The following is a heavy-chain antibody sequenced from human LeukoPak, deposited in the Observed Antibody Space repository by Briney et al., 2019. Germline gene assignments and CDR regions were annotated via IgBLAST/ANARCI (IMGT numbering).Heavy chain of an antibody. J-gene: IGHJ6*02. CDR2: INPNSGGT. D-gene: IGHD1-26*01. V-gene: IGHV1-2*04. Sequence: ASVKVSCKASGYTFTGYYMHWVQQAPGQGLEWMGWINPNSGGTNYAQKFQGWVTMTRDTSISTAYMELSRLRSDDTAVYYCARGMWDYYYYGMDVWGQGTTVTVSS. CDR1: GYTFTGYY. CDR3: ARGMWDYYYYGMDV.